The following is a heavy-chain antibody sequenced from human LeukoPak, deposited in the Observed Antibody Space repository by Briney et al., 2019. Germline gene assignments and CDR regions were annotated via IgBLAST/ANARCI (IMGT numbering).Heavy chain of an antibody. Sequence: SETLSLICTVSGGSISSTTYYWGWIRQPPGKGLEFIGHIYYTGSTYYNPSLKSRVTISVDTSKSQFFLRLSSVTAADTAVYYCARLAGDYFDYWGQGTLVTVSS. V-gene: IGHV4-39*01. CDR2: IYYTGST. J-gene: IGHJ4*02. CDR1: GGSISSTTYY. D-gene: IGHD6-19*01. CDR3: ARLAGDYFDY.